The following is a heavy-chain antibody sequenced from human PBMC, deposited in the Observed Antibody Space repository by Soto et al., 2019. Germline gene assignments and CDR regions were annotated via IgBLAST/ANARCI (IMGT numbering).Heavy chain of an antibody. Sequence: SQTLSLTCAISGDSVSSNSAAWNWIRQSPSRVLEWLGRKYYRSKWYNDYAVSVKSRITIKPDTSKNQFSRQLNSVTPEDTAVYYCARDRGIMGNACDIWGQGTMVTVSS. CDR3: ARDRGIMGNACDI. CDR1: GDSVSSNSAA. V-gene: IGHV6-1*01. D-gene: IGHD2-8*01. CDR2: KYYRSKWYN. J-gene: IGHJ3*02.